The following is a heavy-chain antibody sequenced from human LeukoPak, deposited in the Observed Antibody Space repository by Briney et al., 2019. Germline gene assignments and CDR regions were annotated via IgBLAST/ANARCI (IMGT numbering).Heavy chain of an antibody. V-gene: IGHV1-18*01. CDR1: GYTFTNYG. J-gene: IGHJ4*02. Sequence: ASVKVSCKASGYTFTNYGISWVRQAPGQGLEWMGWISTYNSNTKYTQNLQGRVTMTTDTSTSTASMDLTSLRSDDTAVYYCARSGHRRYYYASGPDYWGQGTLVTVSS. D-gene: IGHD3-10*01. CDR2: ISTYNSNT. CDR3: ARSGHRRYYYASGPDY.